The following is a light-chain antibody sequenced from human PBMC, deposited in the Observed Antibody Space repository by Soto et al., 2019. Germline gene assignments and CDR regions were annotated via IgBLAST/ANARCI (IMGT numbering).Light chain of an antibody. CDR2: DVT. J-gene: IGLJ1*01. CDR3: CSYTSTTTLYV. CDR1: SSDVGFYNY. Sequence: QSVLSQPACVSGSPGQSVTISCTGSSSDVGFYNYVSWYQHHPGRAPQLIIFDVTKRPSGTSSRFSGAKSGDTASLTISGLQAEDEADYYCCSYTSTTTLYVFGTGTKVTVL. V-gene: IGLV2-14*03.